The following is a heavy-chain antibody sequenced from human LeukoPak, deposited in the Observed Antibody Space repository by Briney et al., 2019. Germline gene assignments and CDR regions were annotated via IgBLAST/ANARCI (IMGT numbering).Heavy chain of an antibody. D-gene: IGHD2-2*01. V-gene: IGHV4-59*12. CDR3: ARDGGYCSSTSCYSAFDY. CDR2: IYNIGRT. Sequence: PSETLSLTCTVSGGSITTYYWNWIRQAPGKGLEWLGYIYNIGRTNYNPSLRNRITMSLDTSTNQFSLKVSSLTAADTAMYYCARDGGYCSSTSCYSAFDYWGQGTLVTVSS. CDR1: GGSITTYY. J-gene: IGHJ4*02.